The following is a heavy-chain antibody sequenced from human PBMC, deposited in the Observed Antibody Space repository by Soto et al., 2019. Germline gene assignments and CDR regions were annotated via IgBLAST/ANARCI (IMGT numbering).Heavy chain of an antibody. CDR2: MSYDGSEK. J-gene: IGHJ1*01. CDR3: AKSGYDGGPNLFLEE. Sequence: QVQLVESGGGVVQPGRSLRLSCAGSGVTFSSYGMHWVRQAPGKGLEWVAVMSYDGSEKYYGDSVKGRVTISRDNSKNTMYLQMNSLRAEDTAVYYCAKSGYDGGPNLFLEEWCQGTLVTVSS. D-gene: IGHD3-10*01. CDR1: GVTFSSYG. V-gene: IGHV3-30*18.